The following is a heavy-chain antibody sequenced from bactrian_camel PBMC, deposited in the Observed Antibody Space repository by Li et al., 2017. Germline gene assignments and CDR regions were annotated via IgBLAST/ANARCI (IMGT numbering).Heavy chain of an antibody. Sequence: HVQLVESGGGLVQPGGSLRLSCAASGFTFSNYWMYWVRQAPGKGLEWVSGISTGGGVTAYGGSVKGRFTIVLGSGRNTMDLQMNDLKPEDTAMYYCAVQRLHPGVRWKVIGDYPHWGQGTQVTVS. D-gene: IGHD4*01. CDR3: AVQRLHPGVRWKVIGDYPH. CDR2: ISTGGGVT. CDR1: GFTFSNYW. V-gene: IGHV3S1*01. J-gene: IGHJ4*01.